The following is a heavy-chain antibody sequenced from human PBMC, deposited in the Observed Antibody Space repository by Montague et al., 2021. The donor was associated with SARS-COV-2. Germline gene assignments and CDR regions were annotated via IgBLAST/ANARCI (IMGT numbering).Heavy chain of an antibody. CDR3: ARGGGYSYGALDY. V-gene: IGHV4-34*01. D-gene: IGHD5-18*01. CDR2: INHSGST. CDR1: GGSFSGYY. Sequence: SETLSLTCVVYGGSFSGYYWSWIRQPPGKGLEWIGEINHSGSTNXNPSLKSRVTISVDTSKKQFSLRLNSVTAADTAVYYCARGGGYSYGALDYWGQGTLVTVS. J-gene: IGHJ4*02.